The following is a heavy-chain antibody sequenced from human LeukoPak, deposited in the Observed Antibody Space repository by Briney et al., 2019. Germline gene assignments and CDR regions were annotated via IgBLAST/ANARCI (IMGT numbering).Heavy chain of an antibody. D-gene: IGHD5-24*01. CDR1: GGTFSNYP. Sequence: SVKVSCKASGGTFSNYPIIWMRQAPGRGLEWLGGIIPIYGTANYALMFQGRITLSAHESTATAYMELRNLTSDDTAMYFCATHTGGYNYWWFDIWGQGTLVSVSS. V-gene: IGHV1-69*13. J-gene: IGHJ5*02. CDR2: IIPIYGTA. CDR3: ATHTGGYNYWWFDI.